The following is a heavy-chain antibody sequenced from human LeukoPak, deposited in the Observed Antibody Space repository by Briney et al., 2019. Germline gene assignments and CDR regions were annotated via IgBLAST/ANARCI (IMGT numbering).Heavy chain of an antibody. CDR1: GYTFTEYY. CDR3: ARRQRLVPGNFQQ. J-gene: IGHJ1*01. CDR2: INTNSGGT. D-gene: IGHD6-19*01. Sequence: ASVKVSCMASGYTFTEYYMQWVRQAPGQGLEWMGWINTNSGGTNYAQKFQGEVTMTRDTSISTAYMELSRLRSDDTAVYYCARRQRLVPGNFQQWGQGTLVTVSS. V-gene: IGHV1-2*02.